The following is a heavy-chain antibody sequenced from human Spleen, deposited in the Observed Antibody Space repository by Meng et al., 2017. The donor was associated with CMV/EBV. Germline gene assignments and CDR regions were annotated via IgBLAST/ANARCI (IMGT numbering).Heavy chain of an antibody. CDR1: GASISSGNFY. Sequence: SETLSLTCTVSGASISSGNFYWGWIRQSPGKGLTWIGSASYSRTTYYNPSLKSRGIISVDTSRNQFSLRLSSVTAADTAVYYCARHQLRFSGAYAFEGQYGMDVWGQGTTVTVSS. D-gene: IGHD3-3*01. CDR2: ASYSRTT. CDR3: ARHQLRFSGAYAFEGQYGMDV. V-gene: IGHV4-39*01. J-gene: IGHJ6*02.